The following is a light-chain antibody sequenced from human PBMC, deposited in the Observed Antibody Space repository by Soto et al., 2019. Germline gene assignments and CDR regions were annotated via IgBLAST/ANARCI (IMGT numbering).Light chain of an antibody. CDR1: RSVGGL. J-gene: IGKJ5*01. Sequence: IVLTQSPGTLSLSPGERAXLSFRASRSVGGLLAWYQQKPGQAPRLLIYRASSRATGISGSFSGSGSGTEFTLTITSLQSEDFAVYYCQQYNEWPITFAQGTRLE. CDR2: RAS. V-gene: IGKV3-15*01. CDR3: QQYNEWPIT.